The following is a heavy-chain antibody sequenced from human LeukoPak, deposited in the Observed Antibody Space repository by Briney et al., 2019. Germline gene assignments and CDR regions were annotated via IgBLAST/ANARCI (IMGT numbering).Heavy chain of an antibody. CDR2: IGTYSGST. D-gene: IGHD4-17*01. CDR1: GYTFTSYG. CDR3: ARESLAGDKYYYGMDV. V-gene: IGHV1-18*01. Sequence: ASVKVSCKASGYTFTSYGISWVRQAPGQGLEWMGWIGTYSGSTNYAQKLQGRVTMTTDTSTSTAYMELRSLRSDDTAVYHCARESLAGDKYYYGMDVWGQGTTVTVSS. J-gene: IGHJ6*02.